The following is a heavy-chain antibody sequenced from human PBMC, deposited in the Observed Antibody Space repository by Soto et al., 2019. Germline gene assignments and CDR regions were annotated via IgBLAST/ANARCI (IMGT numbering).Heavy chain of an antibody. J-gene: IGHJ4*02. CDR1: GGTFSRHA. Sequence: QVQLVQSGAEVREPGSSVKVSCKASGGTFSRHAISWVRQAPGQGLEWMGGIIPMFGTANHAQKFQGRVTIIADESTSKVYMELRSLRSEDTAIYYCARGWGYVSTDSPDYYYAFWGQGTLLIVSS. CDR2: IIPMFGTA. D-gene: IGHD3-22*01. V-gene: IGHV1-69*01. CDR3: ARGWGYVSTDSPDYYYAF.